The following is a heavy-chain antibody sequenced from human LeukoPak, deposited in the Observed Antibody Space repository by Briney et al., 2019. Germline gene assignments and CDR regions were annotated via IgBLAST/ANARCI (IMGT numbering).Heavy chain of an antibody. CDR3: ASVCSGTSCHSDY. J-gene: IGHJ4*02. CDR1: GFTFSTYG. CDR2: IWSDGSNK. Sequence: PGRSLRLSCAASGFTFSTYGMYWVRQAPGKGLEWVATIWSDGSNKYYADSVKGRFTISRDNSKNTLYLQMNSLRAEDTAVYYCASVCSGTSCHSDYWGQGTLVTVSS. V-gene: IGHV3-33*01. D-gene: IGHD2-2*01.